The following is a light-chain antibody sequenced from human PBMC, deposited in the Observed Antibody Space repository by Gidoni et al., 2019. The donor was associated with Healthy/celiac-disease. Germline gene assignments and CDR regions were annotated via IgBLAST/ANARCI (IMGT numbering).Light chain of an antibody. CDR1: SLRSSY. CDR2: GKN. J-gene: IGLJ2*01. Sequence: SSELTQDPAVSVALGQTVRITCQGDSLRSSYASWYQQKPGQAPVLVIYGKNNRPSGIPDLFSGSSSGNTASLTITGAQAEDEADYYCNSRDSSGNPVVFGGGTKLTV. CDR3: NSRDSSGNPVV. V-gene: IGLV3-19*01.